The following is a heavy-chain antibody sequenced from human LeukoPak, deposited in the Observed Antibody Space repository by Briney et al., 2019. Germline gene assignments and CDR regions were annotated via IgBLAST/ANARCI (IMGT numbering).Heavy chain of an antibody. CDR1: GYSISSGYY. V-gene: IGHV4-38-2*02. CDR2: IYHSGST. D-gene: IGHD2-2*01. Sequence: PSETLSLTCTVSGYSISSGYYWGWIRQPPGKGLEWIGSIYHSGSTYYNPSLKSRVTISVDTSKNQFSLKLSSVTAADTAVYYCARHGGYCSSTSCYAHGAFDIWGLGTMVTVSS. J-gene: IGHJ3*02. CDR3: ARHGGYCSSTSCYAHGAFDI.